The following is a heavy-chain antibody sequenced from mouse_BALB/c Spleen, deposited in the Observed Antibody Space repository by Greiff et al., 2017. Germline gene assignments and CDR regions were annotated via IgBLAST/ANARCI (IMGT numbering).Heavy chain of an antibody. CDR3: ARESNYGYFDV. Sequence: EVQLQQSGPGLVKPSQSLSLTCSVTGYSITSGYYWNWIRQFPGNKLEWMGYISYDGSNNYNPSLKNRISITRDTSKNQFFLKLNSVTTEDTATYYCARESNYGYFDVWGAGTTGTVSS. J-gene: IGHJ1*01. D-gene: IGHD2-5*01. CDR1: GYSITSGYY. CDR2: ISYDGSN. V-gene: IGHV3-6*02.